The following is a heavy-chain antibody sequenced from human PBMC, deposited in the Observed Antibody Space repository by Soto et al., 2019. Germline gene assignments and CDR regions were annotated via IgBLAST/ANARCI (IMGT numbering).Heavy chain of an antibody. J-gene: IGHJ4*02. CDR2: ISDDGSRM. D-gene: IGHD5-12*01. Sequence: QVQLVESGGGVVQPGKSVRLSCAASGFRFGAYAMHWVRQAPGKGLEWVAVISDDGSRMYYRDSVKGRFTISRDNSKKTLVLRVDRLRLEDTAVYSCAKVREDLVLLVALDSWGQGTRVTVSS. V-gene: IGHV3-30*18. CDR1: GFRFGAYA. CDR3: AKVREDLVLLVALDS.